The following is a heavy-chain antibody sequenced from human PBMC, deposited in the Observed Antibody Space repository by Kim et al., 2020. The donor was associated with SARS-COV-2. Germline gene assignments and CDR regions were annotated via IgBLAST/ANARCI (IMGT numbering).Heavy chain of an antibody. CDR3: ARWPAGYCSGGSCYY. V-gene: IGHV3-21*01. J-gene: IGHJ4*02. D-gene: IGHD2-15*01. Sequence: DSVKGRFTISRDNAKNSLYLQMNSLRAEDTAVYYCARWPAGYCSGGSCYYWGQGTLVTVSS.